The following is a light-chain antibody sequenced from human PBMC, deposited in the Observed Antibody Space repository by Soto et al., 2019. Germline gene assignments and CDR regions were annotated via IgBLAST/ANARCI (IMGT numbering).Light chain of an antibody. CDR2: DAS. J-gene: IGKJ5*01. V-gene: IGKV3-11*01. Sequence: EIVLTQSPATLSLSPGERATLSCRASQSVSSYLAWYQQKPGQAPRLLIYDASNRATGIPARFSGSGSGTAFTLTISSLEPEDFAVYYCQQRRNWPTFGQGTRLEIK. CDR3: QQRRNWPT. CDR1: QSVSSY.